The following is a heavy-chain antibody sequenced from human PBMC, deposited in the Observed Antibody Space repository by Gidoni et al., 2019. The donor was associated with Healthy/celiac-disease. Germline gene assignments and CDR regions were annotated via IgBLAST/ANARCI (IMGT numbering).Heavy chain of an antibody. CDR1: GFTFSSDG. Sequence: QVQLVESGGGVVQPGRSLRLSCAASGFTFSSDGLHWGRQAPGKGLEWVAVISYDVSNKYYADSVKGLFTISRDNSKNTLYLQMNSLRAEDTAVYYCAKDHVDIVAPYGMDVWGQGTTVTVSS. D-gene: IGHD5-12*01. CDR3: AKDHVDIVAPYGMDV. CDR2: ISYDVSNK. J-gene: IGHJ6*02. V-gene: IGHV3-30*18.